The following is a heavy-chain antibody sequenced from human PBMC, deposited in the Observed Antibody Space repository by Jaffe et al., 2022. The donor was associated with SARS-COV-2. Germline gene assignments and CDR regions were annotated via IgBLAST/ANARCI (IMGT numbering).Heavy chain of an antibody. D-gene: IGHD3-10*01. V-gene: IGHV3-21*01. J-gene: IGHJ4*02. CDR2: ISSSSSYI. Sequence: EVQLVESGGGLVKPGGSLRLSCAASGFTFSSYSMNWVRQAPGKGLEWVSSISSSSSYIYYADSVKGRFTISRDNAKNSLYLQMNSLRAEDTAVYYCATLPFAPYYYGSGSYSDYWGQGTLVTVSS. CDR1: GFTFSSYS. CDR3: ATLPFAPYYYGSGSYSDY.